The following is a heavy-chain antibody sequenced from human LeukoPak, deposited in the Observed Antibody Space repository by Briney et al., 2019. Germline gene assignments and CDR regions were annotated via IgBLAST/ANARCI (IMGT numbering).Heavy chain of an antibody. J-gene: IGHJ4*02. V-gene: IGHV5-51*01. CDR3: ARHVDYYETGGPFDY. D-gene: IGHD3-22*01. Sequence: GESLQISCKVSGYSFSNYYIAWVRQMPGKGLELVGVIYPGDSDTTYSPPSQGQVTISADKSSSTASLHWNSLKASDTARYYCARHVDYYETGGPFDYWGQGTMVTV. CDR1: GYSFSNYY. CDR2: IYPGDSDT.